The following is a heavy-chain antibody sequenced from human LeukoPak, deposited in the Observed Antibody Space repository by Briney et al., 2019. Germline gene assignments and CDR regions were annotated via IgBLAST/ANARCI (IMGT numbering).Heavy chain of an antibody. CDR3: ATGGTRGAYYGMDV. Sequence: SVKVSCKASGGTFSSYAISWVRQAPGQGLEWMGRIIPILGIASYAQKFQGRVTVTADKSTSTAYMELSSLRSEDTAVYYCATGGTRGAYYGMDVWGQGTTVTVSS. CDR1: GGTFSSYA. D-gene: IGHD7-27*01. J-gene: IGHJ6*02. CDR2: IIPILGIA. V-gene: IGHV1-69*04.